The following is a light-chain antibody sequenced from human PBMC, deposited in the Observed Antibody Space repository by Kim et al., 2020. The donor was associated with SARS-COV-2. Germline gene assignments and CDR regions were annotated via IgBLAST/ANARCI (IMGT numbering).Light chain of an antibody. CDR3: QQSYSTLRT. V-gene: IGKV1-39*01. CDR1: QSISRH. CDR2: AAS. J-gene: IGKJ1*01. Sequence: ASVGDRVTITCRASQSISRHLNWYQQKPGKAPKVLIYAASSLQSGVPSRFSGSGSGTDFTLTISSLQPEDFATYYCQQSYSTLRTFGQGTKVDIK.